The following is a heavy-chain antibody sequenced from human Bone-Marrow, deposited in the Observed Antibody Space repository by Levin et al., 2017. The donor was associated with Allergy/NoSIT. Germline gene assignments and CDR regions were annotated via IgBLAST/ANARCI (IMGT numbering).Heavy chain of an antibody. D-gene: IGHD3-22*01. J-gene: IGHJ4*02. V-gene: IGHV3-30*18. CDR3: AKDSAYYYDSSGLLDY. CDR2: ISYDGSNK. Sequence: PGGSLRLSCAASGFTFSSYGMHWVRQAPGKGLEWVAVISYDGSNKYYADSVKGRFTISRDNSKNTLYLQMNSLRAEDTAVYYCAKDSAYYYDSSGLLDYWGQGTLVTVSS. CDR1: GFTFSSYG.